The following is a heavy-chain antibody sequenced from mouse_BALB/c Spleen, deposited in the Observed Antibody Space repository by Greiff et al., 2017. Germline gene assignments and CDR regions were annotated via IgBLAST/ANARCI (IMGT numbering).Heavy chain of an antibody. D-gene: IGHD4-1*01. J-gene: IGHJ1*01. CDR2: INPSTGYT. V-gene: IGHV1-7*01. Sequence: QVQLKQSGAELAKPGASVKMSCKASGYTFTSYWMHWVKQRPGQGLEWIGYINPSTGYTEYNQKFKDKATLTADKSSSTAYMQLSSLTSEDSAVYYCASNWDWYFDVWGAGTTVTVSS. CDR1: GYTFTSYW. CDR3: ASNWDWYFDV.